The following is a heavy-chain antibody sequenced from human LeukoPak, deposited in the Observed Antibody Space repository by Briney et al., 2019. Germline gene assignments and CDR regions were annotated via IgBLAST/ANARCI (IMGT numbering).Heavy chain of an antibody. Sequence: SETLSLTCTVSGGSISSSSYYWGWIRQPPGKGLEWIGSIYYSGSTYYNPSLKSRVTISVDTSKNQFSLKLSSVTAADTAVYYCARDLQQWLVTRGWFDPWGQGTLVTVSS. V-gene: IGHV4-39*07. CDR1: GGSISSSSYY. CDR2: IYYSGST. CDR3: ARDLQQWLVTRGWFDP. J-gene: IGHJ5*02. D-gene: IGHD6-19*01.